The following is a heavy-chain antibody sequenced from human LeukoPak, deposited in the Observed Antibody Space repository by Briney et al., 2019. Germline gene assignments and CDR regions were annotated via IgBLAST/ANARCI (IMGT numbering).Heavy chain of an antibody. CDR3: ARARSGSYGADAFAL. Sequence: GGSLTLSYSVSGFNFRSRRMNWVRQAPGKGLEWVSYISSSSSTLYYPHSVKSRFTISRDNAKNSLYLQMNSRRAQDTAVYCCARARSGSYGADAFALWGKGTKVTVFS. J-gene: IGHJ3*01. CDR1: GFNFRSRR. D-gene: IGHD4/OR15-4a*01. CDR2: ISSSSSTL. V-gene: IGHV3-48*01.